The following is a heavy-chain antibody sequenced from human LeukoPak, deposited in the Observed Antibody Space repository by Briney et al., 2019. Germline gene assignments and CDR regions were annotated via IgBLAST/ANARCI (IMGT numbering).Heavy chain of an antibody. Sequence: PGGSLRLSCAASGFTFSSYAMHWVRQAPGKGLEYVSAISSNGGSTYYANSVKGRFTISRDNSKNTLYLQMGSLRAEDTAVYYCARDCSSTSCYGGADAFDIWGQGTMVTVSS. CDR1: GFTFSSYA. CDR2: ISSNGGST. V-gene: IGHV3-64*01. D-gene: IGHD2-2*01. J-gene: IGHJ3*02. CDR3: ARDCSSTSCYGGADAFDI.